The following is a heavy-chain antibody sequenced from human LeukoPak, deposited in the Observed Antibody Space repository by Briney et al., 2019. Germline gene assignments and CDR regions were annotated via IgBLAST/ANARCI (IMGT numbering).Heavy chain of an antibody. V-gene: IGHV3-23*01. J-gene: IGHJ4*02. CDR1: GFTFSSYA. CDR3: AKDIDSSGYVFYFDY. D-gene: IGHD3-22*01. Sequence: GGSLRLSCAASGFTFSSYAMSWVRQAPGKGLEWVSAISGSGGSTYYADSVKGRFTISRDNPKNTLYLQMNSLRAEDTAVYYCAKDIDSSGYVFYFDYWGQGTLVTVSS. CDR2: ISGSGGST.